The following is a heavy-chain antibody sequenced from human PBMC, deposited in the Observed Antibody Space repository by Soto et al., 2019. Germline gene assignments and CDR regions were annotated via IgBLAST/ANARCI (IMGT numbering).Heavy chain of an antibody. D-gene: IGHD3-22*01. Sequence: SETLSLTCTVSGGSISSGDYYWSWIRQPPGKGLEWIGYIYYSGSTYYNPSLKSRVTISVDTSKNQFSLKLSSVTAADTAVYYCARGAPNYYDGSGYYFLDYWGQGTLVTVSS. J-gene: IGHJ4*02. V-gene: IGHV4-30-4*01. CDR3: ARGAPNYYDGSGYYFLDY. CDR1: GGSISSGDYY. CDR2: IYYSGST.